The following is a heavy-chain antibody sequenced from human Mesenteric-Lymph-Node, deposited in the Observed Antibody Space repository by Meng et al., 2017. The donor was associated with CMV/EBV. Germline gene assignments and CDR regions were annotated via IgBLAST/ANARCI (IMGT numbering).Heavy chain of an antibody. J-gene: IGHJ5*02. CDR1: CYTFTSYD. CDR2: MNPNSGNT. CDR3: TRGRGSTHKGNWFDP. V-gene: IGHV1-8*01. D-gene: IGHD3-10*01. Sequence: SCYTFTSYDINVVRQATGQGLEWMGWMNPNSGNTAYAPKFQGRLTMTRNTSINTAYMDLSSLRSEDTAIYYCTRGRGSTHKGNWFDPWGQGTLVTVSS.